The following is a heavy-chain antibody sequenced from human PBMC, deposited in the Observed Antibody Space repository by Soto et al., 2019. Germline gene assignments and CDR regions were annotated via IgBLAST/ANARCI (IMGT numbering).Heavy chain of an antibody. Sequence: VQLLESGGGLVQPGGSLRLSCAASGFTFSNYAMSWVRQAPGKALEWVSSINIVGGNTNYADSVRGRFTMSRDDSKNTVFLQMNSLRAEDTGIYYCTKNYYFDSWGQGTLITVSS. CDR1: GFTFSNYA. V-gene: IGHV3-23*01. CDR3: TKNYYFDS. CDR2: INIVGGNT. J-gene: IGHJ4*02.